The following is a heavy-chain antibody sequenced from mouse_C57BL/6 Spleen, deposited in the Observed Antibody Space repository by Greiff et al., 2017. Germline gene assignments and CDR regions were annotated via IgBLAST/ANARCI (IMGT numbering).Heavy chain of an antibody. V-gene: IGHV5-17*01. J-gene: IGHJ4*01. D-gene: IGHD2-5*01. Sequence: EVKLMESGGGLVKPGGSLKLSCAASGFTFSDSGMHWVRQAPEKGLEWVAYISSGSSTIYYADTVKGRFTISRDNAKNTLFLQMTSLRSEDTAMYYCPRGCSYYSNYYAMDYWGQGTSVTVSS. CDR2: ISSGSSTI. CDR3: PRGCSYYSNYYAMDY. CDR1: GFTFSDSG.